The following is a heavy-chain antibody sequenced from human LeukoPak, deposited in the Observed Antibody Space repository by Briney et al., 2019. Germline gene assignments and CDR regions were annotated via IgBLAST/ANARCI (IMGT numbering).Heavy chain of an antibody. CDR1: GASTSSYY. Sequence: SETLSLTCTVSGASTSSYYWSWIRQPPGKGLEWIGYIYSTGSANYNASLKSRVTISVDTSKNQFSLKLSSVTAADTAVYYCARLRPSIGAAGTFDYWGQGTLVPVSS. J-gene: IGHJ4*02. CDR2: IYSTGSA. CDR3: ARLRPSIGAAGTFDY. V-gene: IGHV4-59*08. D-gene: IGHD6-13*01.